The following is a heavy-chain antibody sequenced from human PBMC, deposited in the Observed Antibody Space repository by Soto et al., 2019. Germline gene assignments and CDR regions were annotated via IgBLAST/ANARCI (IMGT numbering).Heavy chain of an antibody. CDR2: IFHSGNA. J-gene: IGHJ4*01. Sequence: SDTLFLTCTVSGGSIRNVYWSWIRQAPGKGLEWIGFIFHSGNAKYNPALKSRVTISVDTSKNQFSLSLDSVTAADTAVYFCARAHAPTLPFDSWGQGTLVTAPQ. V-gene: IGHV4-59*01. CDR3: ARAHAPTLPFDS. D-gene: IGHD2-15*01. CDR1: GGSIRNVY.